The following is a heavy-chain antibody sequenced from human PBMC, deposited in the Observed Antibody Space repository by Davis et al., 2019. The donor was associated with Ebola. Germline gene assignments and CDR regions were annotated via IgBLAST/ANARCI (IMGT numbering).Heavy chain of an antibody. V-gene: IGHV3-66*02. CDR2: IYTDGRM. J-gene: IGHJ4*02. CDR3: AREGRVFALDY. Sequence: GESLTISCAASGFSVSDKYMSWVRQAPGKGLEWVSVIYTDGRMYHADSVKGRFTISRDNSKNTLYLQMSSLRAEDTAVYYCAREGRVFALDYWGQGALVTVSS. CDR1: GFSVSDKY. D-gene: IGHD3-3*01.